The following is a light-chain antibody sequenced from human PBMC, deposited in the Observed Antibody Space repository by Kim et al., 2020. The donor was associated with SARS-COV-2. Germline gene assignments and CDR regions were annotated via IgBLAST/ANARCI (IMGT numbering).Light chain of an antibody. CDR1: SSDVGYYDR. V-gene: IGLV2-18*02. Sequence: QSALTQPPSVSGSTGQSVTISCTGTSSDVGYYDRVSWYQQTPGTAPKLMIYEVRNRPSGVPDRFSGFKSGNTASLTISGLQAEDEADYYCSSYTTSKTWVFGGGTKLTVL. CDR3: SSYTTSKTWV. J-gene: IGLJ3*02. CDR2: EVR.